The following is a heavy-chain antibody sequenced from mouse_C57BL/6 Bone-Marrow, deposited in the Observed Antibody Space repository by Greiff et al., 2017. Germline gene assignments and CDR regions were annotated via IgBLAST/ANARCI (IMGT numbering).Heavy chain of an antibody. CDR2: IDPEIGDT. V-gene: IGHV14-4*01. Sequence: VQLQQSGAELVRPGASVKLSCTASGFNIKDDYIHWVKQRPEQGLEWIGWIDPEIGDTEYASKFQGKATITSDTSSTTAYLQLSSLTSGDTAFYYCSSFDGNYFDFWGQGTPLTVAS. J-gene: IGHJ2*01. D-gene: IGHD2-3*01. CDR3: SSFDGNYFDF. CDR1: GFNIKDDY.